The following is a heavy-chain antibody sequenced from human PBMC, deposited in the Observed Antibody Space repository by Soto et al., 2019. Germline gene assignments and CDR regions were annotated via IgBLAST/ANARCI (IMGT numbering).Heavy chain of an antibody. CDR3: ARGLVVASATDWCGDL. D-gene: IGHD2-21*01. Sequence: QVQLVQSGAEVKKPGASVKVSCKASGYTFTSYDINWVRQAAGQGLEWIGWMNPNSGKAVYAQKSQGRVTMAGNTSISTDYMALSRLRSDDTAVSCCARGLVVASATDWCGDLWGRGTLVTVSS. J-gene: IGHJ2*01. V-gene: IGHV1-8*01. CDR2: MNPNSGKA. CDR1: GYTFTSYD.